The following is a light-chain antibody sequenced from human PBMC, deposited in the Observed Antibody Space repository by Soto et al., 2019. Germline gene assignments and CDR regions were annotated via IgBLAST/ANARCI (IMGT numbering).Light chain of an antibody. CDR3: MQALQTPSP. CDR2: LGS. J-gene: IGKJ2*01. CDR1: QSLLHSNGYNY. V-gene: IGKV2-28*01. Sequence: DLGMTQSPLSLPVTPGEPASISCRSSQSLLHSNGYNYLDWYLQKPGQSPQLLIYLGSNRASGVPERFRGSGSGTDFALTISRVEAEDVGVYYCMQALQTPSPFGQGTKLEIK.